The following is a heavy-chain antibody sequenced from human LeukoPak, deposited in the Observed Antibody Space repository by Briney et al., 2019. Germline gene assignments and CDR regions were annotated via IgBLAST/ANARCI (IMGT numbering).Heavy chain of an antibody. CDR3: VRLFVKEPSGWFDP. D-gene: IGHD3-10*01. J-gene: IGHJ5*02. Sequence: GASVKVSCKTSGYTFASYEINWVRQPPGQGLEWMGWMNPNSGNTAYAQKFQGRVTMTRDVSIRTAYMELSSLRSDDTAVYYCVRLFVKEPSGWFDPWGQGTLVTVS. V-gene: IGHV1-8*01. CDR2: MNPNSGNT. CDR1: GYTFASYE.